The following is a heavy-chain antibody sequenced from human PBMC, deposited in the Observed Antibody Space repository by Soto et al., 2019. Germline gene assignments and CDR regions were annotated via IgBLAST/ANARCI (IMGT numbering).Heavy chain of an antibody. D-gene: IGHD6-13*01. CDR1: GFTFSSFG. CDR3: AKGLYSSSTYPFDY. Sequence: GGSLRLSCAASGFTFSSFGMHWVRQAPGKGLEWVAVILFDGSNKYYADSVKGRFTISRDNSENTLYLQMNSLRAEDTAVYYCAKGLYSSSTYPFDYWGQGTLVTVSS. J-gene: IGHJ4*02. CDR2: ILFDGSNK. V-gene: IGHV3-30*18.